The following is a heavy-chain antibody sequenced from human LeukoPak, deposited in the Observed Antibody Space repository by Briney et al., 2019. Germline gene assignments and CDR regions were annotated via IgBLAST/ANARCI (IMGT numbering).Heavy chain of an antibody. V-gene: IGHV4-4*07. CDR1: GGPISSYY. Sequence: PSETLSLTCTVSGGPISSYYWSWIRQPAGKGLEWIGRIYTSGSTNYNPSLKSRVTMSVDTSKNQFSLKLSSVTAADTAVYYCARGGVESSAWYSWFDPWGQGTLVTVSS. CDR2: IYTSGST. D-gene: IGHD6-19*01. CDR3: ARGGVESSAWYSWFDP. J-gene: IGHJ5*02.